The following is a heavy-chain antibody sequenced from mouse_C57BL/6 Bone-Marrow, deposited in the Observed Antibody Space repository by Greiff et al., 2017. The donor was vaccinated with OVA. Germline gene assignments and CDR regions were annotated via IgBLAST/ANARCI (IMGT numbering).Heavy chain of an antibody. CDR3: AREWLGYYAMDY. Sequence: EVMLVESGGGLVQPGGSLKLSCAASGFTFSDYYMYWVRQTPEKRLEWVAYISNGGGSTYYPDTVKGRFTISRDNAKNTLYLQMSRLKSEDTAMYYCAREWLGYYAMDYWGQGTSVTVSS. D-gene: IGHD2-2*01. V-gene: IGHV5-12*01. CDR2: ISNGGGST. J-gene: IGHJ4*01. CDR1: GFTFSDYY.